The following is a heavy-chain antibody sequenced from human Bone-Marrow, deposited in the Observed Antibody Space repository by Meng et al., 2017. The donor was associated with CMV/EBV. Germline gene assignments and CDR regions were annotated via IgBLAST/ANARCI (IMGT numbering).Heavy chain of an antibody. CDR2: INPSGGST. D-gene: IGHD6-6*01. Sequence: ASVKVSCKASGYTFTSYYMHWVRQAPGQGLEWMGIINPSGGSTSYAQKFQGRVTMTRDTSTSTVYMDLSSLRSEDTDVYYCARTSIAARRTVSNQLKYYYYGMDVWGQGNTVTVSS. J-gene: IGHJ6*02. CDR1: GYTFTSYY. CDR3: ARTSIAARRTVSNQLKYYYYGMDV. V-gene: IGHV1-46*01.